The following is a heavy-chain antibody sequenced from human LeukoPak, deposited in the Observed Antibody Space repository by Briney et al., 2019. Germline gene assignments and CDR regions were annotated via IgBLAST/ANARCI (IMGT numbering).Heavy chain of an antibody. V-gene: IGHV1-2*02. D-gene: IGHD2-2*02. CDR1: GYTFTGYY. CDR2: INHNSGGT. CDR3: ARDCSSTSCYSLDY. Sequence: ASVKVSCKASGYTFTGYYMHWVRQAPGQGLEWMGWINHNSGGTNYAQKFQGRVTMTRDTSISTAYMELSRLRSDDTAVYYCARDCSSTSCYSLDYWGQGTLVTVSS. J-gene: IGHJ4*02.